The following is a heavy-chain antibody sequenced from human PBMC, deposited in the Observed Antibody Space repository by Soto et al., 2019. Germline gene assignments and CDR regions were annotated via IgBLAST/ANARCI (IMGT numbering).Heavy chain of an antibody. Sequence: EVQLVESGGGLVKPGGSLRLSCAASGFTFSDYGMNWVRQAPGKGLEWVSSISGSRGFKYYADSVKGRFTISRDNANNSLSLLMGSLRVEDTGVYFCARDGGSKVGDAFDIWGQGTMVTVSS. D-gene: IGHD2-15*01. CDR1: GFTFSDYG. CDR3: ARDGGSKVGDAFDI. CDR2: ISGSRGFK. J-gene: IGHJ3*02. V-gene: IGHV3-21*01.